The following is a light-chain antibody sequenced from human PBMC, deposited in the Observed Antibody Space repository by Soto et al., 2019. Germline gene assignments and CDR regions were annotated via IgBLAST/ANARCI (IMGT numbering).Light chain of an antibody. Sequence: QSVLTQPPSVSAGPGQRVTISCSGSRCNIGGNSVSWYQQLPGTAPKLLSYDDDKRPSGIPDRFSGSKSGTSATLGITGFQTGDEADYYCGSWDSSLSAYVFGTGTKVTVL. CDR1: RCNIGGNS. CDR3: GSWDSSLSAYV. J-gene: IGLJ1*01. V-gene: IGLV1-51*01. CDR2: DDD.